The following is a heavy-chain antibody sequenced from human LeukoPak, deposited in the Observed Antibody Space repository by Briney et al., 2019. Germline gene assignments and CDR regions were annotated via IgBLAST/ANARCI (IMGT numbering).Heavy chain of an antibody. J-gene: IGHJ3*02. Sequence: GGSLRLSCAASGFTFSRYGMNWVRQAPGKGLEWVSSISTSSSYIYYADSMKGRFTISRDNAKNSLYLQMNSLRAEDTAVYYCARDPPDYDFWSGTPGIAFDIWGQGTMVTVSS. CDR3: ARDPPDYDFWSGTPGIAFDI. CDR1: GFTFSRYG. CDR2: ISTSSSYI. D-gene: IGHD3-3*01. V-gene: IGHV3-21*01.